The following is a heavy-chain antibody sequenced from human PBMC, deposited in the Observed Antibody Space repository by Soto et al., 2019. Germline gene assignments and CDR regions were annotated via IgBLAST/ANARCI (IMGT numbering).Heavy chain of an antibody. CDR3: ARDLDSSIPWADYYYYGMDV. V-gene: IGHV1-69*13. D-gene: IGHD6-13*01. CDR2: IIPIFGTA. CDR1: GGTFSSYA. Sequence: SVKVSCKASGGTFSSYAISWVRQAPGQGLEWMGGIIPIFGTANYAQKFQGRVTITADESTSTAYMELRSLRSDDTAVYYCARDLDSSIPWADYYYYGMDVWGQGTTVTVSS. J-gene: IGHJ6*02.